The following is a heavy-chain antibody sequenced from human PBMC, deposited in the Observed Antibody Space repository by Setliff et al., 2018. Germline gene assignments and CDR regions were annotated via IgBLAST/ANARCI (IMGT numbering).Heavy chain of an antibody. J-gene: IGHJ3*01. CDR3: ARLIGSCSSSSCSGALDL. V-gene: IGHV5-51*01. Sequence: RGESLKISCQGFGYSFSRTWIVWVRQMPGRGLEWLGIVYSGDSDTRYNPSFRGQVTISVDKSIDTAYLQSSSLKASDSAIYYCARLIGSCSSSSCSGALDLWGQGTMVTVSS. CDR1: GYSFSRTW. D-gene: IGHD2-2*03. CDR2: VYSGDSDT.